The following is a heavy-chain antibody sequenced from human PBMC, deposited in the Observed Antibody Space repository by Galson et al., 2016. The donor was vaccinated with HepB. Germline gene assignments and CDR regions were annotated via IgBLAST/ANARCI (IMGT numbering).Heavy chain of an antibody. D-gene: IGHD3-10*01. Sequence: SVKVSCKASGYTFTNYAIHWVRQAPGQRLEWMGWINTSNGNTKYSQKLQGRVTITRDTSAKIVYMELSSLISEDTAVFYCTRNAGGYNFGGWGQGTLVTVSS. CDR2: INTSNGNT. J-gene: IGHJ4*02. V-gene: IGHV1-3*04. CDR3: TRNAGGYNFGG. CDR1: GYTFTNYA.